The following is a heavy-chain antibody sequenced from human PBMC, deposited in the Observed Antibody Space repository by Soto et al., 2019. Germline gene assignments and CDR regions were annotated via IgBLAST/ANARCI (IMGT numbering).Heavy chain of an antibody. J-gene: IGHJ4*02. V-gene: IGHV3-23*01. CDR3: AKDLSPVYSYGSN. CDR1: GFTFSSYA. CDR2: ISGSGGST. D-gene: IGHD5-18*01. Sequence: HPGGSLRLSCAASGFTFSSYAMSWVRQAPGKGLEWVSAISGSGGSTYYADSVKGRFTIPRDNSKNTLYLQMNSLRAEDTAVYYCAKDLSPVYSYGSNWGQGTLVTVSS.